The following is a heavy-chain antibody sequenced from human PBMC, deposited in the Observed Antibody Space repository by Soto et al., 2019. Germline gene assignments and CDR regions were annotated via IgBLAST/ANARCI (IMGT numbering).Heavy chain of an antibody. J-gene: IGHJ4*02. CDR1: GGSISSYY. CDR3: ARRYGGTFDY. V-gene: IGHV4-59*01. Sequence: SETLSLTCTVSGGSISSYYWSWIRQPPGKGLEWIGYIYYSGSTSYNPSLKSRVTISVDTSKNQFSLKLSSVTAADTAVYYCARRYGGTFDYWGQGTLVTVSS. CDR2: IYYSGST. D-gene: IGHD3-16*01.